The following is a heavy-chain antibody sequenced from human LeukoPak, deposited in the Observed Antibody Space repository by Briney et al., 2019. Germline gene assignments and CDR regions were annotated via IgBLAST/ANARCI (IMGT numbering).Heavy chain of an antibody. Sequence: SETLSLTCTVSGYSISSGYYWGWIRQPPGKGLEWIGSIYHSGSTYYNPSLKSRVTISVDTSKNQFSLKLSSVTAADTAVYYCARAMTTVSPHAFDIWGQGTVVTVSS. CDR3: ARAMTTVSPHAFDI. CDR2: IYHSGST. V-gene: IGHV4-38-2*02. J-gene: IGHJ3*02. CDR1: GYSISSGYY. D-gene: IGHD4-11*01.